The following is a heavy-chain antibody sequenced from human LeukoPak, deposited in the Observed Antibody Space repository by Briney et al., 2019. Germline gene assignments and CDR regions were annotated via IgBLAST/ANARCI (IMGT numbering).Heavy chain of an antibody. Sequence: SETLSLTCTVPGGSISSGDYYWCWIRQPPGKGLEWLGYIYYSGCTYYNPSLKSRVAKSLDTSKNQFSLKLSSVTAADTAVYYCARYGSGITGFDYWGQGTLVTVSS. CDR2: IYYSGCT. J-gene: IGHJ4*02. CDR3: ARYGSGITGFDY. D-gene: IGHD3-10*01. CDR1: GGSISSGDYY. V-gene: IGHV4-30-4*01.